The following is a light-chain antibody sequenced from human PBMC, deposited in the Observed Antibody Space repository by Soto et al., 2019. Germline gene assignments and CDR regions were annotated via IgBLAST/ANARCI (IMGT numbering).Light chain of an antibody. CDR3: QQRSDWPPIT. Sequence: EIVLTQSPATLSLSPVERATLSCMASQSISNYLAWYQQKPGQAPRLLIYGASSRATGIPDRFSGSGSGTVFTLTISRLEPEDFAVYYCQQRSDWPPITFGQGTRLEI. V-gene: IGKV3-11*01. CDR2: GAS. CDR1: QSISNY. J-gene: IGKJ5*01.